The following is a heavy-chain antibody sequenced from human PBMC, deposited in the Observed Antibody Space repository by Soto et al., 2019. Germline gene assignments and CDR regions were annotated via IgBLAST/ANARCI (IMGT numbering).Heavy chain of an antibody. V-gene: IGHV2-5*02. Sequence: QITLKESGPTLVKPTQTLTLTCTFSGFSLSSSGVGVGWIRQPPGKALEWLALIYWDDDKRYSPSLKSRLTITKDNSKNQVVLTMTNMDPVDTATYYCAHRLERAYFDYWGQGTLVIGSS. D-gene: IGHD1-1*01. J-gene: IGHJ4*02. CDR3: AHRLERAYFDY. CDR1: GFSLSSSGVG. CDR2: IYWDDDK.